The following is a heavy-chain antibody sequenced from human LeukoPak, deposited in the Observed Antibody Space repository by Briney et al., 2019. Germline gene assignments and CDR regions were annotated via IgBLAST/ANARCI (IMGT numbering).Heavy chain of an antibody. D-gene: IGHD2-2*02. CDR3: ARDLGCSSTSCYTV. Sequence: SETLSLTCAVYGGSFSGYYWSWIRQPPGKGLEWIGEINHSGSTNYNPSLKSRVTISVDTSKNQFSLKLSSVTAADTAVYYCARDLGCSSTSCYTVWGQGTLVTVSS. J-gene: IGHJ4*02. V-gene: IGHV4-34*01. CDR1: GGSFSGYY. CDR2: INHSGST.